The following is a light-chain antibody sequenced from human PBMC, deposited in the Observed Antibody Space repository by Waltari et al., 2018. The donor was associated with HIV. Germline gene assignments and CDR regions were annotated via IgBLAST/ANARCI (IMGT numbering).Light chain of an antibody. J-gene: IGLJ2*01. V-gene: IGLV1-51*01. CDR1: NSNIGKES. CDR3: GTWDSTLHSVG. CDR2: GNS. Sequence: QSVLTQPPSVSAAPGQKVTISCSGSNSNIGKESVSWFQQFPGTAPQLLISGNSKRPSGIPDRFSASKSGTSATLAITGVQTGDEAHYYCGTWDSTLHSVGFGGGTKLTVL.